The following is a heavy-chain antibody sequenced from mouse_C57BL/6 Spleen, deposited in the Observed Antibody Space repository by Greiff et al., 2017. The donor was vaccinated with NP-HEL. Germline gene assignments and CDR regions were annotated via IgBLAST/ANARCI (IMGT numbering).Heavy chain of an antibody. D-gene: IGHD2-5*01. CDR3: ARRGYSNYAYYLDY. V-gene: IGHV1-18*01. CDR1: GYTFTDYN. J-gene: IGHJ2*01. Sequence: EVQLQQSGPELVKPGASVKIPCKASGYTFTDYNMDWVKQSHGKSLEWIGDINPNNGGTIYNQKFKGKATLTVDKSSSTAYMELRSLTSEDTAVYYCARRGYSNYAYYLDYWGQGTTLTDSS. CDR2: INPNNGGT.